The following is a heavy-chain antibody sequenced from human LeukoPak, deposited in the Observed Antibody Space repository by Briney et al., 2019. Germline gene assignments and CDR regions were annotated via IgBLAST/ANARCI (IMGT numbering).Heavy chain of an antibody. CDR2: IYYSGST. Sequence: SETLSLTCTVSGGSISSYYWSWIRQPPGKGLEWIGYIYYSGSTNYNPSLKSRVTISVDTSKNQFSLKLSSVTAADTAVYYCARDRYGMDVWGQGTTVPVSS. J-gene: IGHJ6*02. V-gene: IGHV4-59*01. CDR3: ARDRYGMDV. CDR1: GGSISSYY.